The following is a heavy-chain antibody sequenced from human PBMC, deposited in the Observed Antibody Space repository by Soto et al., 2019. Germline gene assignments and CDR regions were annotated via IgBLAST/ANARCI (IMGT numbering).Heavy chain of an antibody. Sequence: LRLSCAASRFTFSNYAMSWVRQAPGKGLDWVSIISGGGDITYYADSVKGRFTISRDNSKNTLYLHMTSLRAEDTAVYYCAKGEGYCSGPHCYYFYGMDVWGQGTTVTVSS. J-gene: IGHJ6*02. CDR2: ISGGGDIT. D-gene: IGHD2-15*01. CDR3: AKGEGYCSGPHCYYFYGMDV. V-gene: IGHV3-23*01. CDR1: RFTFSNYA.